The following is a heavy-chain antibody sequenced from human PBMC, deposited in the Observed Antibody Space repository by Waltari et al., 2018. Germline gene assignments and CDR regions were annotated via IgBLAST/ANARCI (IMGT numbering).Heavy chain of an antibody. V-gene: IGHV3-48*03. CDR3: ARNRGYSYYGMDV. Sequence: EVQLVESGGGLVQPGGSLRLSCAASVFTFSSYEINWVRQAPGKGLEWVSYISSSGSTIYYADSVKGRFTISRDNAKNSLYLQMNSLRAEDTAVYYCARNRGYSYYGMDVWGQGTTVTVSS. CDR2: ISSSGSTI. D-gene: IGHD5-18*01. J-gene: IGHJ6*02. CDR1: VFTFSSYE.